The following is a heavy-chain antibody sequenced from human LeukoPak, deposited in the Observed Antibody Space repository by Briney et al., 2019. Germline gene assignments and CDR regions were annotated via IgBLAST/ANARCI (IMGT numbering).Heavy chain of an antibody. CDR1: GGSFSGYY. D-gene: IGHD5-24*01. Sequence: AETPSLTCAVHGGSFSGYYWSWVRQPPGKGLEWVGEINHSGSTNYRPSLKSRVTISVDTSKKQFSLNLSSVTAADTAVYYCARGGDGYNYHNWYFDLWGRGTLVTVSS. V-gene: IGHV4-34*01. CDR3: ARGGDGYNYHNWYFDL. J-gene: IGHJ2*01. CDR2: INHSGST.